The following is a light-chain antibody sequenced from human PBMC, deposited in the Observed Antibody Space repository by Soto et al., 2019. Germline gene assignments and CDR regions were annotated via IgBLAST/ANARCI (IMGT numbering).Light chain of an antibody. CDR2: DAS. Sequence: DIQMTQSPSSLSASVGNRVTITCQASQDIATYLNWYQQKPGKAPNLLIYDASNLETGVPSRFSGGGSGTHFTFTISNLQPEDFATYYCQQSYSFTRTFGQGTKVDIK. V-gene: IGKV1-33*01. CDR1: QDIATY. J-gene: IGKJ1*01. CDR3: QQSYSFTRT.